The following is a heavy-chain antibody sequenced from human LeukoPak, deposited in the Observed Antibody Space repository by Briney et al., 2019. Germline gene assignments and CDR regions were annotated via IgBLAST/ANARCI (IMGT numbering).Heavy chain of an antibody. D-gene: IGHD1-26*01. Sequence: GASVKVSCKASGYTFTGYYMHWVRQPPGQGLEWMGWINPNSGGTNYAQKFQGRVTMTRDTSIGTAYMELSRLRSDDTAVYYCARDGLQKLVGATPGVNWFDPWGQGTLVTVSS. V-gene: IGHV1-2*02. CDR3: ARDGLQKLVGATPGVNWFDP. J-gene: IGHJ5*02. CDR1: GYTFTGYY. CDR2: INPNSGGT.